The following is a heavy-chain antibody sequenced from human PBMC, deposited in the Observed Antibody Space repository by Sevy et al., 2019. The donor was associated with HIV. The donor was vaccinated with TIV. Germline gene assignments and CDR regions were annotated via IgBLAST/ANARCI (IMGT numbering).Heavy chain of an antibody. V-gene: IGHV3-49*04. CDR2: IKSKAYGGTT. Sequence: GGSLRLSCTASGFTFGDYCMRWVRQAPGKGLEWISFIKSKAYGGTTGNAAFVKGRFTTSRADSKNIADLQMNNLQTEDTAVYFCTRGSSAQSLFDYWGRGTLVTVSS. J-gene: IGHJ4*02. CDR1: GFTFGDYC. D-gene: IGHD1-26*01. CDR3: TRGSSAQSLFDY.